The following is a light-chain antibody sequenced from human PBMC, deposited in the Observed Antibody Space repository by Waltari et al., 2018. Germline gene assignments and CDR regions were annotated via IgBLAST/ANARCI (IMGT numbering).Light chain of an antibody. Sequence: EVVLIQSPGTVSLSPGERATLPCRAIQIFRNTLAWYQWKPDQSPRLLSYGASNRSTDIPGKIISSGSVTDFTLTISSLEPEDSAVSYCQQGNIWPPIIFGIGTKVVIK. J-gene: IGKJ4*01. CDR2: GAS. CDR1: QIFRNT. CDR3: QQGNIWPPII. V-gene: IGKV3-11*01.